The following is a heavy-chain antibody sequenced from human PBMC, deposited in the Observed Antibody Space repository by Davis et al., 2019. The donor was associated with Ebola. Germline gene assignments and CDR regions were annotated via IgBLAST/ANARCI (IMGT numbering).Heavy chain of an antibody. V-gene: IGHV1-2*04. CDR2: INPNSGGT. CDR1: GYTFTGYY. CDR3: ARDHYYGSGSYYGEYYYGMDV. Sequence: ASVKVSCKASGYTFTGYYMHWVRQAPGQGLEWMGWINPNSGGTNYAQKFQGWVTMTRDTSISTAYMELSRLRSDDTAVYYCARDHYYGSGSYYGEYYYGMDVWGQGTTVTVSS. J-gene: IGHJ6*02. D-gene: IGHD3-10*01.